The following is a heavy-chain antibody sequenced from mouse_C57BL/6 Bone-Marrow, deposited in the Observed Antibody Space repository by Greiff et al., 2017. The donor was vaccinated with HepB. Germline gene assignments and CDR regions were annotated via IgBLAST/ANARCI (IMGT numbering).Heavy chain of an antibody. J-gene: IGHJ4*01. D-gene: IGHD2-4*01. CDR2: IYPRSGNT. V-gene: IGHV1-81*01. CDR3: ARRGDYDYAMDY. CDR1: GYTFTSYG. Sequence: VQLKESGAELARPGASVKLSCKASGYTFTSYGISWVKQRTGQGLEWIGEIYPRSGNTYYNEKFKGKATLTADKSSSTAYMELRSLTSEDSAVYFCARRGDYDYAMDYWGQGTSVTVSS.